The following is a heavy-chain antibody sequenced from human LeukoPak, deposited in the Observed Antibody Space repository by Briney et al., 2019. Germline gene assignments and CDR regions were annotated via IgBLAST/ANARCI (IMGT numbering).Heavy chain of an antibody. V-gene: IGHV3-23*01. CDR3: AKGLYYYDSSGYKDAFDI. J-gene: IGHJ3*02. D-gene: IGHD3-22*01. CDR1: GFTLSSYA. CDR2: TSGSGGST. Sequence: GGSLRLSCAASGFTLSSYAMSWVRRAPGKGLEWVSATSGSGGSTYYADSVKGRFTISRDNSKNTLYLQMNSLRAEDTAVYYCAKGLYYYDSSGYKDAFDIWGQGTMVTVSS.